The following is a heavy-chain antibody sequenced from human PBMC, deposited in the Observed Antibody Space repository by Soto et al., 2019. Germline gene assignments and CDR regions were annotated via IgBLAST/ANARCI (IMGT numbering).Heavy chain of an antibody. CDR2: IYPGDSDT. CDR3: ARVDGLKTPRYGMDV. J-gene: IGHJ6*02. Sequence: PGESLKISCKGSGYSFTSYWIDWVRQMPGKGLEWMGIIYPGDSDTRYSPSFQGQVTISADKSNSTAYLQWSSLKASDTAMYYCARVDGLKTPRYGMDVWGQGTTVTVSS. V-gene: IGHV5-51*01. CDR1: GYSFTSYW. D-gene: IGHD2-15*01.